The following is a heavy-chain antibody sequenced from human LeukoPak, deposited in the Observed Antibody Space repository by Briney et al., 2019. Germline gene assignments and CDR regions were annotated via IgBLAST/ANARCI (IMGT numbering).Heavy chain of an antibody. Sequence: ETLSLTCAVSGGSISSSNWWSWVRQPPGKGLEWVANIKQHGSEKYYVDSVKGRFTISRDNAKNSLYLQMNSLRAEDTAVYYCAREVTYYYGSGSYYYYYYMDVWGKGTTVTVSS. D-gene: IGHD3-10*01. V-gene: IGHV3-7*01. J-gene: IGHJ6*03. CDR2: IKQHGSEK. CDR1: GGSISSSNW. CDR3: AREVTYYYGSGSYYYYYYMDV.